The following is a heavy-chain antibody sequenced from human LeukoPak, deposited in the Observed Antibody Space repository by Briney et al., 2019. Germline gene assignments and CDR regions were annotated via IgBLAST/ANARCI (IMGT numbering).Heavy chain of an antibody. J-gene: IGHJ4*02. CDR3: AREGVGPYSGSSDY. CDR2: INGDGSST. CDR1: GFTFSIYS. Sequence: GGSLRLSCAASGFTFSIYSMNWVRQAPGKGLVWVSRINGDGSSTSYADSVKGRFTISRDNAENTLYLRMNSLRAEDTAVYYCAREGVGPYSGSSDYWGQGTLVTISS. V-gene: IGHV3-74*01. D-gene: IGHD3-10*01.